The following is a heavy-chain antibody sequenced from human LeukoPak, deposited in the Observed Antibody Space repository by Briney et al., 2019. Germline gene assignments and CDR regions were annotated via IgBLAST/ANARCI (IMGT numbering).Heavy chain of an antibody. J-gene: IGHJ4*02. Sequence: ASVKVSCKASGYTFTSYYMHWVRQAPGQGLEWMGIINPSGGSTSYAQKFQGRVTMTRDMSTSTVYMELSSLRSEDTALYYCTKDSVAMVTTSDYWGQGTLVTVSS. D-gene: IGHD5-18*01. V-gene: IGHV1-46*01. CDR2: INPSGGST. CDR1: GYTFTSYY. CDR3: TKDSVAMVTTSDY.